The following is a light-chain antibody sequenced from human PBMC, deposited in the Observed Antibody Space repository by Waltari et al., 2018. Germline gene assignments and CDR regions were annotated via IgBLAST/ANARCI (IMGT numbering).Light chain of an antibody. Sequence: EIVLTQSPGTLSLSPGERATLSCRASQSVSSSYSAWYQQKPGQAPRLLIHGASSRATGIPDRFSGSGSGTDFTLTISRLEPEDFAVYYCQQYGRSWNTFGQGTKLEIK. CDR1: QSVSSSY. CDR2: GAS. CDR3: QQYGRSWNT. V-gene: IGKV3-20*01. J-gene: IGKJ2*01.